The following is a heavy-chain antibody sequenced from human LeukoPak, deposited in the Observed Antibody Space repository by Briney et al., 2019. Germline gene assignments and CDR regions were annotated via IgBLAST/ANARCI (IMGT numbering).Heavy chain of an antibody. J-gene: IGHJ3*02. D-gene: IGHD2-2*02. Sequence: AETLSLTCTVSGGSISNSYWSWIRQPAGKGLEWIGRIHTSGSTNYNPSLKRRVTMSVDTSKNQFSLKLSSVTAADTAVYYCARGICSSTSCYTPGAFDIWGQGTMVTVSS. V-gene: IGHV4-4*07. CDR2: IHTSGST. CDR1: GGSISNSY. CDR3: ARGICSSTSCYTPGAFDI.